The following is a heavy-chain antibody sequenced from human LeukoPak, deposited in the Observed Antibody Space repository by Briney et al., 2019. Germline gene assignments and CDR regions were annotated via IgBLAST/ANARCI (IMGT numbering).Heavy chain of an antibody. Sequence: GGSLRLSCAASGFTFSSYGMHWVRQAPGKGLEWVAVIWYDGSNKYYADSVKGRFTISRGNSKNTLYLQMNSLRAEVTAVYYCARPYCSGGSCYGSLDYWGLGTLVTVSS. CDR3: ARPYCSGGSCYGSLDY. V-gene: IGHV3-33*01. D-gene: IGHD2-15*01. CDR1: GFTFSSYG. J-gene: IGHJ4*02. CDR2: IWYDGSNK.